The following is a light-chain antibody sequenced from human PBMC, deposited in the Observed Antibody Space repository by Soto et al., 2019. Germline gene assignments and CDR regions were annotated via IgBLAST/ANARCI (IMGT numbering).Light chain of an antibody. CDR3: QQYGSSPWT. J-gene: IGKJ1*01. CDR2: GAS. CDR1: HSVSSSY. Sequence: EIVLTKSPGTLSLSPGERATLSCRASHSVSSSYLAWYQQKPGQAPRLLIYGASSRASGIPDRFSGSGSGTDFTLTVSRLEPEDVAVYYCQQYGSSPWTFGQGTKVDIK. V-gene: IGKV3-20*01.